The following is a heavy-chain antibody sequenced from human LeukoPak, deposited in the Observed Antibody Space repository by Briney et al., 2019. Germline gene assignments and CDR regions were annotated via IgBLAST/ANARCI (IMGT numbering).Heavy chain of an antibody. J-gene: IGHJ4*02. CDR1: GFTFSSYA. CDR2: ISGSGGST. V-gene: IGHV3-23*01. CDR3: AKRAYCSGGSCPHMYFVDY. D-gene: IGHD2-15*01. Sequence: GGSLRLSCAASGFTFSSYAMSWVRQAPGKGLEWVSAISGSGGSTYYADSVKGRFTISRDNSKNTLYLQMNSLRAEDTAVYYCAKRAYCSGGSCPHMYFVDYWGQGTLVTVSS.